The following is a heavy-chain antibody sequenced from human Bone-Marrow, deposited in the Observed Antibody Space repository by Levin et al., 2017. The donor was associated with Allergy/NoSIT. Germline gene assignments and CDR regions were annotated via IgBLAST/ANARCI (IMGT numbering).Heavy chain of an antibody. CDR2: IYHSGKT. D-gene: IGHD3-16*01. J-gene: IGHJ3*01. V-gene: IGHV4-4*02. CDR1: GGSITTNKW. Sequence: SETLSLTCTVSGGSITTNKWWSWLRQPPGKGPEFIGEIYHSGKTIYNLSLRNRVTISVDKSKSQFSLKVNSVTAADTAVYYCARVTLDGLITEAFDFWGPGTTVTVSS. CDR3: ARVTLDGLITEAFDF.